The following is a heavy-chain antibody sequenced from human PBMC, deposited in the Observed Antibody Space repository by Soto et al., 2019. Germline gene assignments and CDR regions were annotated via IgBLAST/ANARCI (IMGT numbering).Heavy chain of an antibody. V-gene: IGHV1-18*04. D-gene: IGHD6-13*01. CDR1: GYTFTSYG. CDR3: ARKIAAAGAMALDY. CDR2: ISAYNGNT. Sequence: GASVKVSCKASGYTFTSYGISWVRQAPGQGLEWMGWISAYNGNTNYAQKLQGRVTMTTDTSTSTAYMELRSLRSDDTAVYYCARKIAAAGAMALDYWGQGTLVTVSS. J-gene: IGHJ4*02.